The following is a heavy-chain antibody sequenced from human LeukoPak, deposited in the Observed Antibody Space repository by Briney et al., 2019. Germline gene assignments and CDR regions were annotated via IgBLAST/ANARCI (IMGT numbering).Heavy chain of an antibody. CDR1: GFTFSSYA. D-gene: IGHD3-16*02. Sequence: GGSLRLSCAASGFTFSSYAMSWVRQPPGKGLEWVSAISGSGGSTYYADSMKGRFTISRDNSKNTLYLQMSSLRAEDTGVYYCAKSYVWGSYRDAFDIWGQGTMVTVSS. CDR2: ISGSGGST. CDR3: AKSYVWGSYRDAFDI. V-gene: IGHV3-23*01. J-gene: IGHJ3*02.